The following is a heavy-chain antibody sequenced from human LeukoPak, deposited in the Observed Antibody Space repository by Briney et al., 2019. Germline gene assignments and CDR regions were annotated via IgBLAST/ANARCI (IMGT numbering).Heavy chain of an antibody. Sequence: GGSLRLSCAASGFTFSSYAMHWVRQAPGKGLEWVAVMSYDGSNKYYADSVKGRFTISRDNAKSSLYLQLNSLRAEDTSVYFCARDHYNYAYFQHWGQGTLVTVSS. J-gene: IGHJ1*01. CDR3: ARDHYNYAYFQH. CDR1: GFTFSSYA. V-gene: IGHV3-30-3*01. CDR2: MSYDGSNK. D-gene: IGHD3-10*01.